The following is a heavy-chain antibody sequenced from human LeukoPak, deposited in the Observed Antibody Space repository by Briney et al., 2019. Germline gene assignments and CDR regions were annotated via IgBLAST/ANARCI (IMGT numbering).Heavy chain of an antibody. CDR3: ARAGRYFDWLLSYGMDV. CDR1: GFTFDDYA. V-gene: IGHV3-9*01. J-gene: IGHJ6*02. CDR2: ISWNSGSI. Sequence: PGGSLRLSCAASGFTFDDYAMHWVRQAPGKGLEWVSGISWNSGSIGYADSVKGRFTISRDNAKNSLYLQMNSLRSDDTAVYYCARAGRYFDWLLSYGMDVWGQGTTVTVSS. D-gene: IGHD3-9*01.